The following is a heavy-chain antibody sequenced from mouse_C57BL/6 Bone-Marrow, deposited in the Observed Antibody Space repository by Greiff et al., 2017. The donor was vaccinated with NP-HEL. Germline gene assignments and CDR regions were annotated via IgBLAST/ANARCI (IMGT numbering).Heavy chain of an antibody. CDR1: GYTFTSYW. D-gene: IGHD1-1*01. CDR3: VHYYGSSYGDCYAMDY. V-gene: IGHV1-72*01. J-gene: IGHJ4*01. CDR2: IDPNSGGT. Sequence: QVQLQQPGAELVKPGASVKLSCKASGYTFTSYWMHWVKQRPGRGLEWIGRIDPNSGGTKYNEQFKSKATLTVDKPSSTAYMQLSSLTSEDSAVYYCVHYYGSSYGDCYAMDYWGQGTSVTVSS.